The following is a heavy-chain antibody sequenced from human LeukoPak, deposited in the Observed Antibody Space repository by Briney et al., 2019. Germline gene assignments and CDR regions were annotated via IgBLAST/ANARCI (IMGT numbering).Heavy chain of an antibody. D-gene: IGHD3-3*01. Sequence: NPSETLSLTCTVSGGSISSSSYYWGWIRQPPGKGLEWIGSIYYSGSTYYNPSLKSRVTISVDTSKNQFSLKLSSVTAADTAVYYCARDPPARVLRFLEWLPLNAFDIWGQGTMVTVSS. CDR3: ARDPPARVLRFLEWLPLNAFDI. CDR1: GGSISSSSYY. V-gene: IGHV4-39*07. J-gene: IGHJ3*02. CDR2: IYYSGST.